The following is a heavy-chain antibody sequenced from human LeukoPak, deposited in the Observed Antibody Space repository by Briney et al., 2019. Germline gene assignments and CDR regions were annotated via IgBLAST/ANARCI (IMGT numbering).Heavy chain of an antibody. D-gene: IGHD2-15*01. CDR3: ARAFVVVVAATGGPLDY. V-gene: IGHV1-18*01. Sequence: ASVKVSCKASGYTFTSYGISWVRQAPGQGLEWMGWISAYNGNTNYAHKLQGRVTMTTDTSTSTAYMELRSLRSDDTAVYYCARAFVVVVAATGGPLDYWGQGTLVTVSS. CDR1: GYTFTSYG. CDR2: ISAYNGNT. J-gene: IGHJ4*02.